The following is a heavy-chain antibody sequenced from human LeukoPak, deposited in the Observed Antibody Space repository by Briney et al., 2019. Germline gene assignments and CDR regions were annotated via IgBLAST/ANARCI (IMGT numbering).Heavy chain of an antibody. CDR3: AREVGPRDAFDI. J-gene: IGHJ3*02. Sequence: GGSLRLSCAASGFTFSDCYMSWIRQAPGKGLEWVANIKQDGSEKYYVDSVKGRFTISRDNAKNSLYLQMNSLRAEDTAVYYCAREVGPRDAFDIWGQGTMVTVSS. CDR2: IKQDGSEK. CDR1: GFTFSDCY. V-gene: IGHV3-7*01. D-gene: IGHD2-2*01.